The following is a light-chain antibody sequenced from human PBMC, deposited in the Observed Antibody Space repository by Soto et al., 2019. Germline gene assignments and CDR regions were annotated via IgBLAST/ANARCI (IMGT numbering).Light chain of an antibody. CDR3: QQYGSSPPLS. J-gene: IGKJ4*01. Sequence: EFVLTQSPGTLSLSPGERATVSCRASQNIHINLAWYQQKPGQAPTLLIYGASSRATGIPDRFSGSGSGTDFTLTISRLEPEDFAVYYCQQYGSSPPLSFGGGTKVDIK. CDR2: GAS. CDR1: QNIHIN. V-gene: IGKV3-20*01.